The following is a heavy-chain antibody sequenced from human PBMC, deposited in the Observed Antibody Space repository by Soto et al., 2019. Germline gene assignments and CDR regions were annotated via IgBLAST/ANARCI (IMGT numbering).Heavy chain of an antibody. Sequence: QVQLVQSGAEVKKPGASVKVSCKASGYTFTSYDINWERQATGQGLEWMGWMNPNSGNTGYAQKFQGRVTMTRNTSISTAYMELSSLRSEDTAVYYCARRGYSSSWYYYYYYGMDVWGQGTTVTVSS. CDR1: GYTFTSYD. D-gene: IGHD6-13*01. CDR3: ARRGYSSSWYYYYYYGMDV. V-gene: IGHV1-8*01. J-gene: IGHJ6*02. CDR2: MNPNSGNT.